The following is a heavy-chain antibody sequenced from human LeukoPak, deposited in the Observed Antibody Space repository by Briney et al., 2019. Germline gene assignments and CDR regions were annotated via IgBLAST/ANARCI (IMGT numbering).Heavy chain of an antibody. V-gene: IGHV3-23*01. D-gene: IGHD6-19*01. J-gene: IGHJ4*02. CDR1: GFTLSSYA. CDR2: ISAGGGST. Sequence: GGSLRLSCAASGFTLSSYAMSWVRQAPGKGLEWASAISAGGGSTYYADSVKGRFTISRDNSKNTLYLQMNSLRAEDTALYFCANGRSSSGALQHDYWGQGTLVTVSS. CDR3: ANGRSSSGALQHDY.